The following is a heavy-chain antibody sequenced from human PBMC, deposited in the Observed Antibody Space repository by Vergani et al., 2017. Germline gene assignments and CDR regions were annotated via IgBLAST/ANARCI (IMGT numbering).Heavy chain of an antibody. CDR3: ARAASLVTTDIVYYMDV. D-gene: IGHD4-11*01. Sequence: QVQLVQSGAEVKKPGASVKVSCKASGYTFTSYYMHWVRQAPGQGLEWMGIINPSGGSTSYAQKFQGRVTMTRDTSTSTVYMELSSLRSEDTAVYYCARAASLVTTDIVYYMDVWGKGTTVTVSS. V-gene: IGHV1-46*01. CDR2: INPSGGST. J-gene: IGHJ6*03. CDR1: GYTFTSYY.